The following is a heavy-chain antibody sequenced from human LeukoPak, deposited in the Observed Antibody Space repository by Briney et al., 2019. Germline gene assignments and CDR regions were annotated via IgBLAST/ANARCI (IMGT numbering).Heavy chain of an antibody. CDR1: GGTFSSYT. CDR2: IIPILGIA. CDR3: ASWIPTENAFDI. V-gene: IGHV1-69*02. Sequence: ASVKVSCKASGGTFSSYTISWVRQAPGQGLEWMGRIIPILGIANYAQKFQGRVMITADKSTSTAYMELSSLRSEDTAVYYCASWIPTENAFDIWGQGTMVTVSS. D-gene: IGHD4-17*01. J-gene: IGHJ3*02.